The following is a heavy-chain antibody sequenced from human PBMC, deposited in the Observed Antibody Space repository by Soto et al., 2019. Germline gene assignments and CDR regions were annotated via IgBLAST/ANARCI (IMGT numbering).Heavy chain of an antibody. J-gene: IGHJ4*02. Sequence: EVQLVESGGGLVQPGGSLRLSCAASGFTFSSYWMHWVRQAPGKGLVWVSRIKSDGSDTSYADSVKGRFTISRDNAKNTLYLQMSSLRAEDTVVYYCVRVAYGDLGGWGQGTLVTVSS. V-gene: IGHV3-74*01. D-gene: IGHD4-17*01. CDR3: VRVAYGDLGG. CDR2: IKSDGSDT. CDR1: GFTFSSYW.